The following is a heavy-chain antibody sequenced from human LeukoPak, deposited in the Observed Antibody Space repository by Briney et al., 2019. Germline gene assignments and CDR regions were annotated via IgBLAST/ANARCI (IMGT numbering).Heavy chain of an antibody. CDR1: GFTFSSYS. J-gene: IGHJ4*02. D-gene: IGHD6-19*01. CDR2: ISSSSIYI. CDR3: ARFETKAVADKDY. Sequence: GGSLRLSCAASGFTFSSYSMNWVRQAPGKGLEWVSSISSSSIYIFYADSVKGRFTISRDNAKNSLYLQMNSLRAEDTAVYYCARFETKAVADKDYWGQGTLLTVSS. V-gene: IGHV3-21*01.